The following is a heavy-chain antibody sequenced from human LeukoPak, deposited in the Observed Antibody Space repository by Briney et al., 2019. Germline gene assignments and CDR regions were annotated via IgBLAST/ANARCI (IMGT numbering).Heavy chain of an antibody. Sequence: PGGSLRLSCAASGFTFSSYGMSWVRQAPGKGLEWVSAISGSGGSTYYADSVKGRFTISRDNSKNTLYLQMNSLRAEDTAVYYCARDSSSWYASTSNWFDPWGQGTLVTVSS. CDR1: GFTFSSYG. J-gene: IGHJ5*02. CDR3: ARDSSSWYASTSNWFDP. D-gene: IGHD6-13*01. CDR2: ISGSGGST. V-gene: IGHV3-23*01.